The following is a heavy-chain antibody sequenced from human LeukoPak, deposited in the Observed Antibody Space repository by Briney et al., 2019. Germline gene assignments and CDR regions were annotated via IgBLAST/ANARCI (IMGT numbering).Heavy chain of an antibody. J-gene: IGHJ3*02. CDR1: GGSVNSGSYY. D-gene: IGHD5-18*01. Sequence: SETLSLTCTVSGGSVNSGSYYRSWIRQPPGKGLEWIGYIYYSGSTNYNPSLKSRVTISVDTSKNQFSLKLSSVTAADTAVYYCARSYSFDAFDIWGQGTMVTVSS. V-gene: IGHV4-61*01. CDR2: IYYSGST. CDR3: ARSYSFDAFDI.